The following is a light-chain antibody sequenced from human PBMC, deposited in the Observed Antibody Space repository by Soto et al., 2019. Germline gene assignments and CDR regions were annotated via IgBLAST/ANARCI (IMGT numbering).Light chain of an antibody. V-gene: IGKV3-20*01. CDR2: GAS. Sequence: EVVLTQSPGTLSLSPGERAALSCRASQTVTSNYLAWYQQKPGQAPRLLIYGASSRATDIPDRFSGSGSGTDFTLTISRLEPEDFALSYCQQYVSLPVTFAQRTQVDIK. CDR1: QTVTSNY. CDR3: QQYVSLPVT. J-gene: IGKJ2*01.